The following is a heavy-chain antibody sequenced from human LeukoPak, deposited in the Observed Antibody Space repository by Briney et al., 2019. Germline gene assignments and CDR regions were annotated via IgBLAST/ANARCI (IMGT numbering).Heavy chain of an antibody. CDR2: IWYDGSNK. CDR3: ARDRDVYSSRWNRNFAY. D-gene: IGHD6-13*01. J-gene: IGHJ4*02. V-gene: IGHV3-33*01. CDR1: GFTFSNYG. Sequence: PERSLRLSCAASGFTFSNYGMHWVRQAPGKGLEWVAIIWYDGSNKYYADSVKGRFTISRDNSKNTLYLQMNSLRAEDTAVYYCARDRDVYSSRWNRNFAYWGQGTLVTVSA.